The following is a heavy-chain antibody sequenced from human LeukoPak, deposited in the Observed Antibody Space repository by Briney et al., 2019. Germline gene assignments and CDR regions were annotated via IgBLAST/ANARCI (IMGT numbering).Heavy chain of an antibody. CDR1: GFTFSSYS. J-gene: IGHJ3*02. CDR2: ISGSGGST. CDR3: AKGPDPPPSAFDI. V-gene: IGHV3-23*01. Sequence: GGSLRLSCAASGFTFSSYSMSWVRQAPGKGLEWVSAISGSGGSTYYADSVKGRFTISRDNSKNTLYLQMNSLRAEDTAVYYCAKGPDPPPSAFDIWGQGTMVTVSS.